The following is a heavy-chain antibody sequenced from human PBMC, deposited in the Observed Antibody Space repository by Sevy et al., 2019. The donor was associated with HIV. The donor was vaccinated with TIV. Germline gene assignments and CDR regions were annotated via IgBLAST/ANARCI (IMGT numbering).Heavy chain of an antibody. J-gene: IGHJ4*02. V-gene: IGHV1-18*01. D-gene: IGHD3-10*01. CDR1: GYTFASEG. CDR2: IGAYNGNR. CDR3: ARVPTYYYGSATYFES. Sequence: ASVKVSCKASGYTFASEGINWVRQAPGQGLEWMGWIGAYNGNRNSAQKFQARVTMTIDTSTSTAYMELRSLRSDDTAVYYCARVPTYYYGSATYFESWGQGTLVTVSS.